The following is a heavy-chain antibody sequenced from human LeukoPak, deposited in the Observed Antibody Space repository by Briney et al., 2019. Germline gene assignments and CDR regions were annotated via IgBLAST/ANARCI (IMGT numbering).Heavy chain of an antibody. D-gene: IGHD4-17*01. Sequence: GGSLRLSCAVSGFTFSSCEMNWVRQAPGKGLEWVSYISTNGTVIHYADPVKGRFTISRDNAKNSLYLQMNSLRAEDTAVYYCAPRTTVTTSWGQGTLVTVSS. V-gene: IGHV3-48*03. CDR1: GFTFSSCE. CDR2: ISTNGTVI. J-gene: IGHJ4*02. CDR3: APRTTVTTS.